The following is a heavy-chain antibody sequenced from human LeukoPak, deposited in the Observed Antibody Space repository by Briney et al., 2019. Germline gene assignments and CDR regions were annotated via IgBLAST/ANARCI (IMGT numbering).Heavy chain of an antibody. CDR1: GFTFCPHA. CDR3: ARDPGVIPVHYMDV. D-gene: IGHD4-23*01. CDR2: ISGPGGTT. J-gene: IGHJ6*03. V-gene: IGHV3-23*01. Sequence: PGGTLRLYFVVPGFTFCPHAMPGGRQAPGKGLVRFLFISGPGGTTYYAASVKGRFTISRDNSKNTLFLQMNSLRAEDTAVYYCARDPGVIPVHYMDVWGKGTTVIVSS.